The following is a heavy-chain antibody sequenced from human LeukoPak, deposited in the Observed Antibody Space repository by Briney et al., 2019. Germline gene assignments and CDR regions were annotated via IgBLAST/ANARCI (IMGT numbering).Heavy chain of an antibody. CDR2: ISDEGHQK. J-gene: IGHJ4*02. D-gene: IGHD2-21*02. CDR3: ALPSCGGDCYSG. Sequence: GGSLRLSCAASGFTFSDYAMHWVRQGPRKGLEWVAVISDEGHQKYYGDSVKGRFTISRDNPKNTLYLQMNSLRDDDTAVYYCALPSCGGDCYSGWGQGTLVTVSS. V-gene: IGHV3-30-3*01. CDR1: GFTFSDYA.